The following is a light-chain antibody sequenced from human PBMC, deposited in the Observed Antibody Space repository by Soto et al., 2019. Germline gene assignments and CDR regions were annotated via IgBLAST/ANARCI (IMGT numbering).Light chain of an antibody. CDR3: CSYAGSYTYV. V-gene: IGLV2-11*01. Sequence: QSALTQPRSLSGSPGQSVTISCTGTISDVGGYNYVSWYQQHPGKAPKLMIYDVSKRPSGVPDRFSGSKSDNTASLTISGLQAEDEADYYCCSYAGSYTYVFGTGTKVTVL. J-gene: IGLJ1*01. CDR1: ISDVGGYNY. CDR2: DVS.